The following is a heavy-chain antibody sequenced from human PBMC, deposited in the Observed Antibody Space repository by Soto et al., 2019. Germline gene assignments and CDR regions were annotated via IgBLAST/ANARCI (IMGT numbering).Heavy chain of an antibody. V-gene: IGHV5-51*01. CDR2: IYPSDSRT. D-gene: IGHD6-19*01. J-gene: IGHJ4*02. CDR3: ARGHLAVAGSWLALDY. CDR1: GYTFANYW. Sequence: PGESLKISCESSGYTFANYWIGWVRQVPGKGLEWVAIIYPSDSRTIYSPSFQGQVTISADKSISTAYLQWSSLKASDTAMYYCARGHLAVAGSWLALDYWGQGALVTVSS.